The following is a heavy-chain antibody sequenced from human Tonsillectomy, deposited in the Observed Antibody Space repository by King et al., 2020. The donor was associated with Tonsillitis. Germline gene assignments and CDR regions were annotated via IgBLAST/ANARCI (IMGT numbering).Heavy chain of an antibody. Sequence: QLQESGPGLVKPSETLSLTCTVSGGSISSYYWSWIRQPPGKGLEWIGYIYYSGSTNYNPSLKSRVTISVDTSKNQFSLKLSSVTAADTAVYYCAGHHYDFWHRLKEVDPWGQGTLVTGSS. V-gene: IGHV4-59*08. J-gene: IGHJ5*01. CDR3: AGHHYDFWHRLKEVDP. D-gene: IGHD3-3*01. CDR1: GGSISSYY. CDR2: IYYSGST.